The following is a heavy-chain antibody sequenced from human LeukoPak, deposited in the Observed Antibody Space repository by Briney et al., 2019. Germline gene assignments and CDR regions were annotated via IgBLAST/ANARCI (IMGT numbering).Heavy chain of an antibody. CDR3: AKDLGSSGYPPRGDFDY. CDR2: IGGSGSGT. CDR1: GFTFSNYA. V-gene: IGHV3-23*01. J-gene: IGHJ4*02. Sequence: GGSLRLSCAASGFTFSNYAMTWVRQAPGKGLEWVSAIGGSGSGTYYADSVKGRFTVSRDNSKSTLYLQMDSLRAEDTAVYYCAKDLGSSGYPPRGDFDYWGQGTLVTVSS. D-gene: IGHD3-22*01.